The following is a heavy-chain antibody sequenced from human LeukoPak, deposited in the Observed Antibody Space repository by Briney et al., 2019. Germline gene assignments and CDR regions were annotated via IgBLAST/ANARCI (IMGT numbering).Heavy chain of an antibody. CDR1: GFTFSSYA. D-gene: IGHD2-2*01. J-gene: IGHJ4*02. V-gene: IGHV3-7*03. CDR3: AKDDRYCSSTSCSTY. Sequence: GSLRLSCAASGFTFSSYAMSWVRQAPGKGLEWVASINHNGNVNYYVDSVKGRFTISRDNAKNSLYLQMSNLRAEDTAVYYCAKDDRYCSSTSCSTYWGQGTLVTVSS. CDR2: INHNGNVN.